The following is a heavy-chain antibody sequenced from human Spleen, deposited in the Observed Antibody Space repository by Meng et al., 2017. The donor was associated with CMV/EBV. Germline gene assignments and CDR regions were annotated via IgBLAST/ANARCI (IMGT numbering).Heavy chain of an antibody. CDR1: GFTFSIYW. CDR2: IDSDGSIT. Sequence: CAASGFTFSIYWMHWVRQAPGKGLVWVSHIDSDGSITTYADSVKGRFTISRDNAKNTLYLQMNSLRAEDTAVCYCARKDWGSGYVDYWGQGTLVTVSS. CDR3: ARKDWGSGYVDY. J-gene: IGHJ4*02. D-gene: IGHD7-27*01. V-gene: IGHV3-74*01.